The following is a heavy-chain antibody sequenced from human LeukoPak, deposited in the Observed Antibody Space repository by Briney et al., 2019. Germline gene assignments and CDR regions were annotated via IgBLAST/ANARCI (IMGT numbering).Heavy chain of an antibody. D-gene: IGHD4-11*01. CDR2: INHSGST. Sequence: SETLSLTCAVYGGSFSGCYWSWIRQPPGKGLEWIGEINHSGSTNYNPSLKSRVTISVDTSKNQFSLKLSSVTAADTAVYYCARVHSNVKGDDYWGQGTLVTVSS. J-gene: IGHJ4*02. CDR3: ARVHSNVKGDDY. V-gene: IGHV4-34*01. CDR1: GGSFSGCY.